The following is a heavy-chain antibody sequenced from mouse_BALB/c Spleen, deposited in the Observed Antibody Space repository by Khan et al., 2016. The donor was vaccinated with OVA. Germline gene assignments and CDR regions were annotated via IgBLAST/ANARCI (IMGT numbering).Heavy chain of an antibody. D-gene: IGHD2-3*01. CDR1: GYTFTTYV. Sequence: VQLQQSGPELVKPGASVKMSCKASGYTFTTYVIHWVKQKPGQGLEWFGYINPYNDDTKYNEKFKGKTTLTSDKSSTTAYMEFSSLTSEDSAVYYWARGMGLLRGAMDYWGQGTSVTVSS. V-gene: IGHV1S136*01. J-gene: IGHJ4*01. CDR3: ARGMGLLRGAMDY. CDR2: INPYNDDT.